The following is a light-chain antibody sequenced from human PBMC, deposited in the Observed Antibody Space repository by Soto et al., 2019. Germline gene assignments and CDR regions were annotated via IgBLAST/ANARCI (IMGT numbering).Light chain of an antibody. V-gene: IGLV2-14*03. J-gene: IGLJ1*01. CDR1: SSDVGGYNH. CDR2: DVS. CDR3: GSYTTSSNYV. Sequence: QSALTQPGSVSGSPGQSITISCTGTSSDVGGYNHVSWYQQYPGKAPKLMIYDVSNRPSGVSNRFSGSKSGNTASLTISGLQAEDEADYYCGSYTTSSNYVFGTGTKLTVL.